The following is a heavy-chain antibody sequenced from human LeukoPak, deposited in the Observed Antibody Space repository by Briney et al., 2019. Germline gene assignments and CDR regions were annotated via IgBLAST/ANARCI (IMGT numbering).Heavy chain of an antibody. CDR3: AREMATIRDY. CDR2: IYGGGIT. CDR1: GFTVSSNF. Sequence: GGSLRLSCAASGFTVSSNFMSWVRQAPGKGLEWVSVIYGGGITYYADSVKGRFTVSRDNSKNTLYLQMNSLRVEDTAVYYCAREMATIRDYWGQGTLVTVSS. V-gene: IGHV3-66*02. D-gene: IGHD5-24*01. J-gene: IGHJ4*02.